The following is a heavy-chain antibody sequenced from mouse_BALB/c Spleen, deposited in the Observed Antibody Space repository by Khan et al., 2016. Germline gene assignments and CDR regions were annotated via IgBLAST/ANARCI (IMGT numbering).Heavy chain of an antibody. D-gene: IGHD1-2*01. CDR1: GYTFSSYW. CDR3: ARTARRGYFDY. J-gene: IGHJ2*01. Sequence: VQLQESGAELMKPGASVKISCKATGYTFSSYWIEWVKQRPGHGLEWIGEILPGSGSTNYNEKFRGKATFTADTSSNTAYMQLSSLTSEDSAVHYCARTARRGYFDYWGQGTTLTVSS. CDR2: ILPGSGST. V-gene: IGHV1-9*01.